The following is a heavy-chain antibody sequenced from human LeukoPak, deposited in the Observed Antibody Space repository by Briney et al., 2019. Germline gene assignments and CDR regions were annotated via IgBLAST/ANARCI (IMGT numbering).Heavy chain of an antibody. CDR1: GGTFSSYA. J-gene: IGHJ3*02. D-gene: IGHD6-13*01. CDR3: AREDIRYSSTLWSGGFAFDI. Sequence: SVKVSCKASGGTFSSYAISWVRQAPGQGLEWMGRIIPIFGTANYAQKFQGRVTITTDESTGTAYMELSSLRSEDTAVYYCAREDIRYSSTLWSGGFAFDIWGQGTMVTVSS. V-gene: IGHV1-69*05. CDR2: IIPIFGTA.